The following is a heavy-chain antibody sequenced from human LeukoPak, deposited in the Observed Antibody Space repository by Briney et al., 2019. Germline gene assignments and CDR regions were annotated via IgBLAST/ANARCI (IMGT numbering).Heavy chain of an antibody. CDR2: IYTSGST. D-gene: IGHD6-6*01. V-gene: IGHV4-4*07. CDR1: GGSISSYY. J-gene: IGHJ6*02. Sequence: SETLSLTCTVSGGSISSYYWSWIRQPAGKGLEWIGRIYTSGSTNYNPSLKGRVTMSVDTSKNQFSPKLSSVTAADTAVYYCAREQLAQGYYYYYYGMDVWGQGTTVTVSS. CDR3: AREQLAQGYYYYYYGMDV.